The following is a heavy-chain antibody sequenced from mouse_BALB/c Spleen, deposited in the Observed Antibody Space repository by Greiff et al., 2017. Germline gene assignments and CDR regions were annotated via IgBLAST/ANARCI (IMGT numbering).Heavy chain of an antibody. Sequence: QGTLKECGPGILQPSQTLSLTCSFSGFSLSTSGMGVGWIRQPSGKGLEWLAHIWWDDDKRYNPALKSRLTISKDTSSNQVFLKIASVDTADTATYYCARMGGYYGYFDVWGAGTTVTVSS. J-gene: IGHJ1*01. CDR1: GFSLSTSGMG. CDR3: ARMGGYYGYFDV. V-gene: IGHV8-8*01. D-gene: IGHD2-2*01. CDR2: IWWDDDK.